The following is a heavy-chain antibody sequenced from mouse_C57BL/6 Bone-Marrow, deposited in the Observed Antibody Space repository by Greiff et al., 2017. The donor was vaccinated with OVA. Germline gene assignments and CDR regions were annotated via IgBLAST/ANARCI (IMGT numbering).Heavy chain of an antibody. J-gene: IGHJ1*03. Sequence: VQLQQSGAELVRPGASVTLSCKASGYTFTDYEMHWVKQTPVHGLEWIGAIDPETGGTAYNQKFQGKAILTADKSSSTAYMELRSLTSEDSAVYYCTRGYWYFDVWGTGTTVTVSS. V-gene: IGHV1-15*01. CDR1: GYTFTDYE. CDR3: TRGYWYFDV. CDR2: IDPETGGT.